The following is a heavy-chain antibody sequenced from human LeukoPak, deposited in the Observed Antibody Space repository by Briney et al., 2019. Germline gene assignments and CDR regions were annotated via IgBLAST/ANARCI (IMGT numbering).Heavy chain of an antibody. CDR3: ARNTRKRSYDGP. CDR1: GYTFTGYY. V-gene: IGHV1-2*02. D-gene: IGHD1-26*01. CDR2: INPNSGGT. Sequence: ASVKVSCKASGYTFTGYYMHWVRQAPGQEREWMGWINPNSGGTNYAQKFQGRVTMTRDTSISTAYMEPSRLRSDDTSVYYCARNTRKRSYDGPWGQGTLVTVSS. J-gene: IGHJ5*02.